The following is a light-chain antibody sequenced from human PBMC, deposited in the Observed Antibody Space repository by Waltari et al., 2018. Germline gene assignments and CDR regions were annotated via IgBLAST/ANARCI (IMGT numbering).Light chain of an antibody. V-gene: IGLV2-11*01. CDR2: EVS. CDR3: CSFAGSPYV. Sequence: QSALTQPRSVSGSPGQSVTISCTGTSRDVGGYKYVSWYQQHPGKAPKLLVCEVSKRPSGVPDRFSASKSGNTASLTISGLQTEDEADYYCCSFAGSPYVFGPGTKVTVL. J-gene: IGLJ1*01. CDR1: SRDVGGYKY.